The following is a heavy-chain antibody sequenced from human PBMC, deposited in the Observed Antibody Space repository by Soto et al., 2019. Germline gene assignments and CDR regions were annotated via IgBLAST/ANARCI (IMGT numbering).Heavy chain of an antibody. V-gene: IGHV3-7*03. D-gene: IGHD6-19*01. J-gene: IGHJ4*02. CDR2: INQDGGVT. CDR3: ARYYRGSGRYFFDY. CDR1: GFTFISSF. Sequence: GGSLRLSCVASGFTFISSFMGWIRQAPGKGLEWVANINQDGGVTYYVDSVEGRFTISRDNTKDSLYLQMNSLRGEDTAIYYCARYYRGSGRYFFDYLGQGTLVTVSS.